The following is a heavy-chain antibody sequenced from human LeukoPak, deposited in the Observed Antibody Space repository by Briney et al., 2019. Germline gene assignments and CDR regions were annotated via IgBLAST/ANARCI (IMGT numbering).Heavy chain of an antibody. CDR1: GFSLSTSGVG. V-gene: IGHV2-5*01. CDR2: IYWNDDK. D-gene: IGHD3-3*01. J-gene: IGHJ4*02. CDR3: AHLRGPRYFDY. Sequence: SGPTLVKPTQTLTLTCTFSGFSLSTSGVGVGWIRQPPVKALEWLALIYWNDDKRYSPSLKSRLTITKDTSKNQVVLTMTNMDPVDTATYYCAHLRGPRYFDYWGQGTLVTVSS.